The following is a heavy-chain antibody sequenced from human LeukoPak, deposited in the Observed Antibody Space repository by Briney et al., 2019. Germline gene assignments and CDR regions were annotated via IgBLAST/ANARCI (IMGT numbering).Heavy chain of an antibody. CDR2: SSANGGST. Sequence: GGSLRLSCSASGFTFSTRPMHWVRQAPGKGLEYVSGSSANGGSTYYADSVKGRFIISRDNSKNTVYLQMSSLRPEDTAVYYCVNQISGWVYWGQGTLVTVSS. CDR1: GFTFSTRP. J-gene: IGHJ4*02. V-gene: IGHV3-64D*06. CDR3: VNQISGWVY. D-gene: IGHD6-19*01.